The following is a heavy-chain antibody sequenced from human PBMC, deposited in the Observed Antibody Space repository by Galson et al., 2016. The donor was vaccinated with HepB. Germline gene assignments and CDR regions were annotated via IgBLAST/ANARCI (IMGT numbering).Heavy chain of an antibody. CDR1: GDSISISGYY. D-gene: IGHD2-15*01. J-gene: IGHJ4*02. V-gene: IGHV4-39*01. CDR2: IDHSAST. Sequence: SETLSLTCTVSGDSISISGYYWGWIRQPPGKGLEWIGSIDHSASTYYNPSLKSRVTISVDTSKNQFSLKLTSVTAADTAVYYCARRYCSGGSCYPYYFDYWGQGTLVTVSS. CDR3: ARRYCSGGSCYPYYFDY.